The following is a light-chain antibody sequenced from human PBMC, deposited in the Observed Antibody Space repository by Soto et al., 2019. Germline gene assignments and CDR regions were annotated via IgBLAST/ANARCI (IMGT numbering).Light chain of an antibody. CDR1: RTDVDGPDY. Sequence: QSALTQPASVSGSPGQSITISCTGARTDVDGPDYVSWYQQHPGQAPKLMIFDVHNRPSGVSSRFSGSKSGDTASLTISGLQAEDDGDYYCSSYTASAPFSVFGTGTKVTVL. CDR3: SSYTASAPFSV. V-gene: IGLV2-14*03. CDR2: DVH. J-gene: IGLJ1*01.